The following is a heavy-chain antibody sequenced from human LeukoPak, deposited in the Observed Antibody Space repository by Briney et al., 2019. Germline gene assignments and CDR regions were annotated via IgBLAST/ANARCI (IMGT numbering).Heavy chain of an antibody. Sequence: GASVKVSCMASGYSFTGYYMHWVRQAPGQGLEWMGWINPNSGGTNYAQKFQGRVTMTRDTSISTAYMELSRLRSDDTAVYYCARGGVTGTTPMAGFDPWGQGTLVTVSS. CDR2: INPNSGGT. D-gene: IGHD1-7*01. J-gene: IGHJ5*02. CDR1: GYSFTGYY. CDR3: ARGGVTGTTPMAGFDP. V-gene: IGHV1-2*02.